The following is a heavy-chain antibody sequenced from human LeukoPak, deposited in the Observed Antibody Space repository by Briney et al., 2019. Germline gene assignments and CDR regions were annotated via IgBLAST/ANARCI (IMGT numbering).Heavy chain of an antibody. CDR2: IIDSGNSI. J-gene: IGHJ4*02. CDR3: AKDPIFSGSYGVFDY. Sequence: LTGGSLRLSCAASGFTFSSCAMSWVRQAPGKGLEWVSTIIDSGNSIYYADSAEGRFTISRDNSKNTLYLQMNSLRAGDTAVYYCAKDPIFSGSYGVFDYWGLGTLVTDSS. V-gene: IGHV3-23*01. D-gene: IGHD1-26*01. CDR1: GFTFSSCA.